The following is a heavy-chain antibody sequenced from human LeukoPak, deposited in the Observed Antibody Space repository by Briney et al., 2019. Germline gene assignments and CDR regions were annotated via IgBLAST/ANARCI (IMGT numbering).Heavy chain of an antibody. CDR1: GGSISSSSYY. J-gene: IGHJ4*02. D-gene: IGHD6-19*01. Sequence: PSETLSLTCTVSGGSISSSSYYWGWIRQPPGKGLEWIGSIYYSGSTYYNPSLKSRVTISADTSKNQFSLKLSSVTAADTAVYYCARAEVSSGWYCFVNWGQGTLVTVSS. CDR2: IYYSGST. CDR3: ARAEVSSGWYCFVN. V-gene: IGHV4-39*07.